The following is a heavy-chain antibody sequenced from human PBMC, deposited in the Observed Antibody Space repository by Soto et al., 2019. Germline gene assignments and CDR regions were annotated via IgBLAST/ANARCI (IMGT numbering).Heavy chain of an antibody. CDR1: GGSISSYY. V-gene: IGHV4-59*08. CDR3: ARGGRNNDFWRGYYTGYYYYYMDV. J-gene: IGHJ6*03. Sequence: PSETLSLTCTVSGGSISSYYWSWIRQPPGKGLEWIGYIYYSGSTNYNPSLKSRVTISVDTSKNQFSLKLSSVTAADTAVYYCARGGRNNDFWRGYYTGYYYYYMDVWGKGTTVTVSS. CDR2: IYYSGST. D-gene: IGHD3-3*01.